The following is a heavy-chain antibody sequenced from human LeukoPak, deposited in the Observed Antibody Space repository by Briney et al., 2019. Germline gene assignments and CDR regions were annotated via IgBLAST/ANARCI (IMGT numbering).Heavy chain of an antibody. CDR2: ISAYNGDT. Sequence: ASEKLSCKASGYTYTTYGISWMRQAPAQGLEWMGRISAYNGDTNYARHSQGRLTTTTATSTRTAYTGQRSFISDDTAAYYYSRDHGSRDEDSFDYWGQVTQVTVSS. CDR3: SRDHGSRDEDSFDY. J-gene: IGHJ4*02. D-gene: IGHD1-14*01. CDR1: GYTYTTYG. V-gene: IGHV1-18*01.